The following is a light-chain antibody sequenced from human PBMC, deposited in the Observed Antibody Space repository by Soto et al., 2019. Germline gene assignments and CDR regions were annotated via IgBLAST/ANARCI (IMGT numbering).Light chain of an antibody. J-gene: IGKJ2*01. CDR1: QTVNSDY. Sequence: EIVWTQSPGTMALSGGEAATLSCRASQTVNSDYLAWFQQRPGQAPRLLIFATSRRATDIPDRLSGSGSGTDFTLAITSLQPEDSATYYCQQRNSYPRTFGQGTKVDIK. V-gene: IGKV3D-20*02. CDR2: ATS. CDR3: QQRNSYPRT.